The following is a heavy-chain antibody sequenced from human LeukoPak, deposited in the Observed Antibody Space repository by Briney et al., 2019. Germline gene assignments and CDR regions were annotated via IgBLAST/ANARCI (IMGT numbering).Heavy chain of an antibody. CDR3: ARRAAAGNNWFDP. Sequence: PSETLSLTCAVYGGSFSGYYWSWIRQPPGKGLEWIGSIYYSGSTYYNPSLKSRVTISVDTSKNQFSLKLSSVTAADTAVYYCARRAAAGNNWFDPWGQGTLVTVSS. CDR2: IYYSGST. D-gene: IGHD6-13*01. J-gene: IGHJ5*02. V-gene: IGHV4-34*01. CDR1: GGSFSGYY.